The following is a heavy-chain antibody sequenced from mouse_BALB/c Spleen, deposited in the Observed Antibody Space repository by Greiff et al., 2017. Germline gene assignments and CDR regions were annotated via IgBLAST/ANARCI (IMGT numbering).Heavy chain of an antibody. CDR2: ISSGGSYT. J-gene: IGHJ3*01. Sequence: EVHLVESGGDLVKPGGSLKLSCAASGFTFSSYGMSWVRQTPDKRLEWVATISSGGSYTYYPDSVKGRFTISRDNAKNTLYLQMSSLKSEDTAMYYCARRGNSWFAYWGQGTLVTVSA. D-gene: IGHD2-1*01. CDR1: GFTFSSYG. V-gene: IGHV5-6*01. CDR3: ARRGNSWFAY.